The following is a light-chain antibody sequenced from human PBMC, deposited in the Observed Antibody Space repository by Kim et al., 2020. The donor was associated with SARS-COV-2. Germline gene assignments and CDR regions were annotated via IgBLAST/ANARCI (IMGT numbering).Light chain of an antibody. CDR1: QSVSGY. V-gene: IGKV3-11*01. CDR2: DAS. CDR3: QQRSNWPRT. J-gene: IGKJ1*01. Sequence: LSPGERATLSCRASQSVSGYLAWYQHKPGQAPRLLIYDASNRATGIPARFSGTGSGTDFTLTISSLEPEDFAVYYWQQRSNWPRTFGQGTKVDIK.